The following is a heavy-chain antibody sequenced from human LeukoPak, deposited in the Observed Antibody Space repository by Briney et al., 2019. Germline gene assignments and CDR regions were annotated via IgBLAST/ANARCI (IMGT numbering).Heavy chain of an antibody. J-gene: IGHJ3*02. Sequence: SETLSLTCAVYGGSFSGYYWSWIRQPPGKGLEWIGEINHSGSTNYNPSLKSRVTISVDTSKNQFSLKLSSVTVADTAVYYCARKQKRWLTVRSGAFDIWGQGTMVTVSS. CDR1: GGSFSGYY. CDR2: INHSGST. V-gene: IGHV4-34*01. CDR3: ARKQKRWLTVRSGAFDI. D-gene: IGHD5-24*01.